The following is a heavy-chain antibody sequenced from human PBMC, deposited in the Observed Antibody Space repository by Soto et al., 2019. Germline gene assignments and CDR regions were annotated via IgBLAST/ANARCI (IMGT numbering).Heavy chain of an antibody. J-gene: IGHJ4*02. Sequence: PSETLSLTCGVSGDSIRRGGYAWSWIRQPPGKGLEWIGYIYDSGSTYYNPSLKSRVTISVDRSKNQFSLKLNSVTAADTAVYYCARYGGSGTYYFDYWGQGTLVTVSS. CDR1: GDSIRRGGYA. V-gene: IGHV4-30-2*01. CDR3: ARYGGSGTYYFDY. D-gene: IGHD3-10*01. CDR2: IYDSGST.